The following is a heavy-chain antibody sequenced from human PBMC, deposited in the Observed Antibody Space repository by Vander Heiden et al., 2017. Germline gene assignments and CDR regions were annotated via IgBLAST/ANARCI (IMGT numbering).Heavy chain of an antibody. CDR3: AKSVLLWFGELDY. V-gene: IGHV3-30*18. CDR1: GFTFGSYG. Sequence: QVQLVEPGGGVVQPGSSLRLSCAASGFTFGSYGMHWVRQVPGKGLKWVAVISYDGSNKYYADSVKGRFTISRDNSKNTLYLQMNSLRAEDTAVYYCAKSVLLWFGELDYWGQGTLVTVSS. CDR2: ISYDGSNK. D-gene: IGHD3-10*01. J-gene: IGHJ4*02.